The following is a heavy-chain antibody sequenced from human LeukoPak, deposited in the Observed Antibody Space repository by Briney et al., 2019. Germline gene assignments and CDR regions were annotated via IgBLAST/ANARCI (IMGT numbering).Heavy chain of an antibody. CDR1: GFTFSSYS. J-gene: IGHJ4*02. Sequence: GGSLRLSCAASGFTFSSYSMNWVRQAPGKGLEWVSSISSSSYIYYADSVKGRFTISRDNAKNSLYLQMNSLRAEDTAVYYCARDSEQLVFDDNTIDCWGQGTLVTVSS. D-gene: IGHD6-6*01. CDR3: ARDSEQLVFDDNTIDC. V-gene: IGHV3-21*01. CDR2: ISSSSYI.